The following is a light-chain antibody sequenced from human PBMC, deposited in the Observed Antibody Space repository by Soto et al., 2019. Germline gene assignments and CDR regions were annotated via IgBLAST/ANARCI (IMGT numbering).Light chain of an antibody. Sequence: QSWLTQSSSLLRPPGQSITVSCTGANIDVVIYNLISLYRQHPGKAPKLMIYEANERPSGFTNNYSADKSDNTASMKISELQTEDGAECYCFTCASTSTSLVIGSGTKVTV. V-gene: IGLV2-23*01. CDR1: NIDVVIYNL. J-gene: IGLJ1*01. CDR2: EAN. CDR3: FTCASTSTSLV.